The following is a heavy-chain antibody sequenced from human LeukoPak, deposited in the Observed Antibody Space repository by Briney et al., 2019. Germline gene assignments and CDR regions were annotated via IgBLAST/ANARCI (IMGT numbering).Heavy chain of an antibody. Sequence: PSETLSLTCTVSGGSISSYYWSWIRQPPGKGLEWIGYIYYSGSTNYNPSLKSRVTISVDTSKNQFSLKLSSVTAADTAVYYCARAKTIFGVVNWFDSWGQGTLVTVSS. CDR1: GGSISSYY. D-gene: IGHD3-3*01. CDR2: IYYSGST. V-gene: IGHV4-59*01. CDR3: ARAKTIFGVVNWFDS. J-gene: IGHJ5*01.